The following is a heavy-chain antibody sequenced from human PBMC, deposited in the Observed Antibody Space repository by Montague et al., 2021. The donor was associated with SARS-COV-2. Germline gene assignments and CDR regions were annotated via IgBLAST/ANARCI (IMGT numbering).Heavy chain of an antibody. D-gene: IGHD1-26*01. J-gene: IGHJ4*02. CDR2: ISSSGSTI. CDR1: GFSFSSYE. V-gene: IGHV3-48*03. CDR3: ARVFATVGAMDRNDY. Sequence: SRRLSWAASGFSFSSYEMNWVRQAPGKGLEWVSYISSSGSTIYYADFVKGRFTISRDNAKNSLYLQMNSLRAEDTAVYYCARVFATVGAMDRNDYWGQGTLVTVSS.